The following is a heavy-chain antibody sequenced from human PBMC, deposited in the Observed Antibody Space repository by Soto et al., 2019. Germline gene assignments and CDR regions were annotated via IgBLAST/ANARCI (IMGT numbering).Heavy chain of an antibody. CDR3: AREGEPYSGGCRKCGAYDY. CDR1: GFTFSTYW. J-gene: IGHJ4*02. CDR2: IKEDGSEE. Sequence: VQLVESGGGLVQPGGSLRLSCAASGFTFSTYWMSWVRQAPGKGLEWVANIKEDGSEEYYVDSVKGRFTISRDNAKNSLSLLMSSLGAEDTAVYYCAREGEPYSGGCRKCGAYDYWGQGTLVTVSS. D-gene: IGHD2-21*01. V-gene: IGHV3-7*01.